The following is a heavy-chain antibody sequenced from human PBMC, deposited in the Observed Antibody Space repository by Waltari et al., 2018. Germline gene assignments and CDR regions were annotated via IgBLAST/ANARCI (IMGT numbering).Heavy chain of an antibody. Sequence: QVQLVQSGAEVKKPGASVKVSCKASGYTFTSYGISWVRQAPGQGLEWMGWISAYNGNTNYAQKLQGRVTMTTDTSTSTAYMELRSLRSDDTAVYYCARASGSHPLSSMDAFDIWGQGTMVTVSS. D-gene: IGHD1-26*01. CDR2: ISAYNGNT. V-gene: IGHV1-18*01. J-gene: IGHJ3*02. CDR3: ARASGSHPLSSMDAFDI. CDR1: GYTFTSYG.